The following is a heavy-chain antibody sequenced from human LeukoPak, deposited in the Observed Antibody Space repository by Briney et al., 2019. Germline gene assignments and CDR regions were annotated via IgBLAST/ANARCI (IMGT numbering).Heavy chain of an antibody. V-gene: IGHV4-59*12. Sequence: SETLSLTCTVSGGSISSYYWSWIRQPPGKGLEWIWYIYYSGSTYYNPSLKSRVTISVDTSKNQFSLKLSSVTAADTAVYYCARDLLNEGNHLDYWGQGTLVTVSS. CDR3: ARDLLNEGNHLDY. J-gene: IGHJ4*02. CDR1: GGSISSYY. D-gene: IGHD4-23*01. CDR2: IYYSGST.